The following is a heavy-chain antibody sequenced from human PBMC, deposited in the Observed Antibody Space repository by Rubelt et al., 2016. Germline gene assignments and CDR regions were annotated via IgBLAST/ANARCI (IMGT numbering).Heavy chain of an antibody. Sequence: GGGLVQPGGSLRLSCVASGFTFSAYWMGWVRQAPGKGLEWVGNIKQDGSEKYYVDSVKGRFTISRDNAKNSLYLQMSSLRAEDTAVYYCARGTGAAYWGQGTLVAVSS. CDR1: GFTFSAYW. D-gene: IGHD2-8*02. J-gene: IGHJ1*01. CDR2: IKQDGSEK. V-gene: IGHV3-7*04. CDR3: ARGTGAAY.